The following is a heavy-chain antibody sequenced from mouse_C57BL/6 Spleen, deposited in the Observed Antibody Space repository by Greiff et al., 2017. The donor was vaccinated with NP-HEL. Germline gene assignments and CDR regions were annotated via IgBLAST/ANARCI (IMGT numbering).Heavy chain of an antibody. Sequence: VQLQQPGAELVKPGASVKLSCKASGYTFTSYWMHWVKQRPGQGLEWIGMIHPNSGSTNYNEKFKSKATLTVDKSSSTAYMQLSSLTSEDSAVYYCAKGAYYDDDGGYFDVWGTGTTVTVSS. CDR2: IHPNSGST. CDR3: AKGAYYDDDGGYFDV. CDR1: GYTFTSYW. D-gene: IGHD2-4*01. J-gene: IGHJ1*03. V-gene: IGHV1-64*01.